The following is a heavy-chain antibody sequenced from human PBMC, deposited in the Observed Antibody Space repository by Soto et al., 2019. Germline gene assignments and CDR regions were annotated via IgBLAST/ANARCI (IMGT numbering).Heavy chain of an antibody. D-gene: IGHD2-15*01. J-gene: IGHJ6*03. CDR1: GFTFSDHY. CDR3: VIVVFSGGRCYSPPDYYYYYTDV. CDR2: NRNKANSYTT. Sequence: GGSLRLSCVASGFTFSDHYMDWVRQAPGKGLEWVGRNRNKANSYTTEYAASVKGRFTISRDDSKNTLYLQINSLKTEDTVVYYCVIVVFSGGRCYSPPDYYYYYTDVWGKGTTVTVSS. V-gene: IGHV3-72*01.